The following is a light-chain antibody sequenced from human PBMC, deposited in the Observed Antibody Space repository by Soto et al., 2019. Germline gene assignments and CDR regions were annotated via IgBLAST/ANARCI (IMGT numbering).Light chain of an antibody. CDR2: RDS. V-gene: IGLV3-9*01. Sequence: SYELTQPLSVSVALGQTARITCGGNNIGSKNVHWYQQKPGQAPVLVIYRDSNRPSGIPERFSGSKSGTSATLGITGLQTGDEAYYYCGTWDSSLRAGVFGGGTKVTVL. CDR3: GTWDSSLRAGV. CDR1: NIGSKN. J-gene: IGLJ2*01.